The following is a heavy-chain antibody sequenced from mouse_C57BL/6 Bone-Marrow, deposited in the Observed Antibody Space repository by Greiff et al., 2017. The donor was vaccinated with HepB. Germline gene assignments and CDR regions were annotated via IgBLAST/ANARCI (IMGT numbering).Heavy chain of an antibody. Sequence: EVHLVESGGGLVQPGGSLSLSCAASGFTFTDYYMSWVRQPPGKALEWLGFIRNKANGYTTEYSASVKGRFTISRDNAKNTLFLQMTSLRSEDTAMYYCARPGNYYFDYWGQGTTLTVSS. CDR2: IRNKANGYTT. CDR1: GFTFTDYY. V-gene: IGHV7-3*01. CDR3: ARPGNYYFDY. J-gene: IGHJ2*01.